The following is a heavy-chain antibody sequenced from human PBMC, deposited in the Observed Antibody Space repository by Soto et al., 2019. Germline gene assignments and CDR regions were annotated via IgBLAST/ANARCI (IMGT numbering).Heavy chain of an antibody. Sequence: EVPLLESGGGLVQPGGSLRLSCAASGFTFSNYAMSWVRQAPGKGLEWVSSINGGGGSTYYADSVKGRFTFSRDNSKNTLYLQMNSLRVEDTAVYYCAKDQRGYTSTARIDYWGQGTLVTVSS. V-gene: IGHV3-23*01. CDR1: GFTFSNYA. CDR2: INGGGGST. J-gene: IGHJ4*02. D-gene: IGHD6-13*01. CDR3: AKDQRGYTSTARIDY.